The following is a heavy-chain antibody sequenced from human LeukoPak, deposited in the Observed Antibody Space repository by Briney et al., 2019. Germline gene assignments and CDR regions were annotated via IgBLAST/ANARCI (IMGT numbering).Heavy chain of an antibody. CDR3: ARSGRYCSSTSCYVGRSVGWFDP. CDR2: IYYSGST. CDR1: GGSISRYY. Sequence: SETLSLTCTVSGGSISRYYWSWIRQPPGKGLEWIGYIYYSGSTNYNPSLKSRVTISVDTSKNQFSLKLSSVTAADTAVYYCARSGRYCSSTSCYVGRSVGWFDPWGQGTLVTVSS. D-gene: IGHD2-2*01. J-gene: IGHJ5*02. V-gene: IGHV4-59*01.